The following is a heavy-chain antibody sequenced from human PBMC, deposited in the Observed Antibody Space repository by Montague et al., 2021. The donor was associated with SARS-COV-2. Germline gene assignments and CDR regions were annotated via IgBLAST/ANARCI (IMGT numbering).Heavy chain of an antibody. CDR3: AKSPRAYSYAFDY. V-gene: IGHV3-23*03. D-gene: IGHD5-18*01. CDR2: IYSGGSNT. CDR1: GFTFNTYA. J-gene: IGHJ4*02. Sequence: SLRLSCAASGFTFNTYAMRWVRQAPGKGLEWVSVIYSGGSNTYYADSVKGRYTISRDNSKNTLYLQMNRLRAEDTAVYYCAKSPRAYSYAFDYWGQGTLVTVSS.